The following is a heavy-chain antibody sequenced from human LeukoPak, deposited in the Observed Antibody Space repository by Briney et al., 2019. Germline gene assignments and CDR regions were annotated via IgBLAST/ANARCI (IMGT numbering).Heavy chain of an antibody. J-gene: IGHJ4*02. V-gene: IGHV4-39*07. CDR1: GGSISSSSYY. CDR2: IYYSGST. D-gene: IGHD6-6*01. Sequence: SETLSLTCTVSGGSISSSSYYWGWIRQPPGKGLEWIGSIYYSGSTYYNPSLKSRVTISVDTSKNQFSLKLSSVTAADTAVYYCAREMEDQLSARPYYFDYWGQGTLVTVSS. CDR3: AREMEDQLSARPYYFDY.